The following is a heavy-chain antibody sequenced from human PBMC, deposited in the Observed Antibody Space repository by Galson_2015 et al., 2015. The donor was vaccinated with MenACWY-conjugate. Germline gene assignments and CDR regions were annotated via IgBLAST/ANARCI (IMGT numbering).Heavy chain of an antibody. CDR1: GFTVSSKH. D-gene: IGHD4-17*01. V-gene: IGHV3-53*01. J-gene: IGHJ4*02. Sequence: SLRLSCAASGFTVSSKHMSWVRQAPGKGLGWVSVFYSGGTTHYAESVKGRFTISRDNSKNTVYLQMNSLRAEDTAVYYCARGVPTYGDSEKFDSWGQGTLVTVSS. CDR3: ARGVPTYGDSEKFDS. CDR2: FYSGGTT.